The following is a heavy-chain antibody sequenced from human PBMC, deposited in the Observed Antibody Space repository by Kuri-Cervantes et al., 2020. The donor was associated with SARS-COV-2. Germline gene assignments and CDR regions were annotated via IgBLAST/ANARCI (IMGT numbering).Heavy chain of an antibody. J-gene: IGHJ4*02. Sequence: ESLKISCTVSGGSISSSSYYWGWIRQPPGKGLEWIGSIYYSGSTYYNPSLKSRVTISVDTSKNQFSLKLSSVTAADTAVYYCARQGGGFLEWSYYFDYWGQGTLVTVSS. D-gene: IGHD3-3*01. V-gene: IGHV4-39*01. CDR3: ARQGGGFLEWSYYFDY. CDR1: GGSISSSSYY. CDR2: IYYSGST.